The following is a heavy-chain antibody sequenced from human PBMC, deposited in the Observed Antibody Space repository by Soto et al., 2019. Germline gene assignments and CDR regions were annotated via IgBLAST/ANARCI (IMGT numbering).Heavy chain of an antibody. CDR1: GGSFSGYY. V-gene: IGHV4-34*01. CDR3: ARAYYYGSGSYSGYCQH. Sequence: QVQLQQWGAGLLKPSETLSLTCAVSGGSFSGYYWSWIRQPPGQGLEWIGEINHRGSTNYNPSLKRRVTRAVDTSKNQCALKLSSVTAADTAVYYCARAYYYGSGSYSGYCQHWGQGTLVTGSS. CDR2: INHRGST. J-gene: IGHJ1*01. D-gene: IGHD3-10*01.